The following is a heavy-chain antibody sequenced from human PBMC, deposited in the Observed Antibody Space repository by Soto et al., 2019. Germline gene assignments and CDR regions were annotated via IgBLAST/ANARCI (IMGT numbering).Heavy chain of an antibody. Sequence: GESLKISCKGSGYSFTSYWIGWVRQMPGKGLEWMGIIYPGDSDTRYSPSFQGQGTISADKSISDAYLKWRSLKASDTVMYYCARSQTLGYCSSTSCYNYYYGMDVWGQGTTVTVSS. CDR2: IYPGDSDT. V-gene: IGHV5-51*01. CDR3: ARSQTLGYCSSTSCYNYYYGMDV. D-gene: IGHD2-2*02. J-gene: IGHJ6*02. CDR1: GYSFTSYW.